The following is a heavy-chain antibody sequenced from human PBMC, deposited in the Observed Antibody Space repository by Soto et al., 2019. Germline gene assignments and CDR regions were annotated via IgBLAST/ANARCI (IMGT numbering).Heavy chain of an antibody. J-gene: IGHJ6*02. CDR2: IYWDGDR. V-gene: IGHV2-5*02. Sequence: QITLKESGPTLVKPTQTLTLTCTFSGFSLSTGGVGVGWIRQPPGKALEWLALIYWDGDRRYSPSLMNRLTIDKDTYKNXVLLXMXDMDPVDTATYYCVHSRCGGDCLQSYSSHYYYGMDIWGQGTTVTVSS. D-gene: IGHD2-21*02. CDR1: GFSLSTGGVG. CDR3: VHSRCGGDCLQSYSSHYYYGMDI.